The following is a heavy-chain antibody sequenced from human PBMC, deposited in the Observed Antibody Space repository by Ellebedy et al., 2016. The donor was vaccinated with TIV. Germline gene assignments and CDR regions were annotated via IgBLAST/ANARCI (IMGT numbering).Heavy chain of an antibody. CDR1: GFTFSSYV. D-gene: IGHD3-16*01. CDR3: ARVGGRLELSDFDF. Sequence: GGSLRLXXAASGFTFSSYVMNWVRQAPGKGVEWTSIIGVTSDRTYYADSVKGRFTTSRDNAKNTLYLQMNSLRAEDTAVYYCARVGGRLELSDFDFWGQGTLVTVSS. V-gene: IGHV3-23*01. J-gene: IGHJ4*02. CDR2: IGVTSDRT.